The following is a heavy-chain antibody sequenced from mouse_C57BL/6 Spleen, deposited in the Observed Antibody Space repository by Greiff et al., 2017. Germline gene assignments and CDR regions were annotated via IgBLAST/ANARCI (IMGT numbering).Heavy chain of an antibody. J-gene: IGHJ3*01. D-gene: IGHD1-1*01. CDR1: GYTFTDYN. CDR2: INPNNGGT. CDR3: ARILYYYGSSYSAY. V-gene: IGHV1-22*01. Sequence: VQLQQSGPELVKPGASVKMSCKASGYTFTDYNMHWVKQSHGKSLEWIGYINPNNGGTSYNQKFKGKATLTVNKSSSTAYMELRSLTSEDSAVYYCARILYYYGSSYSAYWGQGTLVTVSA.